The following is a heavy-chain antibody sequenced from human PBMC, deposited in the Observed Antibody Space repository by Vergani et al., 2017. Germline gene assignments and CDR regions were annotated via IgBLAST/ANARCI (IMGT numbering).Heavy chain of an antibody. CDR2: FNAGNGNT. D-gene: IGHD3-10*01. CDR1: GYTFTSYA. CDR3: AREGAYYCGSGKGRGGMDV. Sequence: QVQLVQSGAEVKKPGASVKVSCKASGYTFTSYAMHWVRQAPGQRLEWMGWFNAGNGNTKYSQKFQGRVTITRDTSASTAYMELSSLRSEDTAVYYCAREGAYYCGSGKGRGGMDVWGQGTTVTVSS. J-gene: IGHJ6*02. V-gene: IGHV1-3*01.